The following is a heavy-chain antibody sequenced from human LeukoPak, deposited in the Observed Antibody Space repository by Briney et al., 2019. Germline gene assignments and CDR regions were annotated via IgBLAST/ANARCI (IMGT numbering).Heavy chain of an antibody. J-gene: IGHJ4*01. D-gene: IGHD6-19*01. V-gene: IGHV4-59*01. CDR2: VQSTSN. CDR3: ARDTTVASGMQF. CDR1: GGSISTFS. Sequence: SETLSLTCTVSGGSISTFSWTWIRQPPGKGLEWIGPVQSTSNNYNPAFKSRVAISVDTAKNQFFLRRNSVTSSDTAVYYCARDTTVASGMQFWGHGSLVTVSS.